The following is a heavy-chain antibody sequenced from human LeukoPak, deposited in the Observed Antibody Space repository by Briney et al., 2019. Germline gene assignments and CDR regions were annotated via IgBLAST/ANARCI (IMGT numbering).Heavy chain of an antibody. Sequence: ASVKVSCKVSGYTLTELSMHWVRRAPGKGLEWMGGFDPEDGETIYAQKFQGRVTMTEDTSTDTAYMELSSLRSEDTAVYYCATTLRRPRYSGYAREDYFDYWGQGTLVTVAS. V-gene: IGHV1-24*01. CDR3: ATTLRRPRYSGYAREDYFDY. D-gene: IGHD5-12*01. CDR2: FDPEDGET. J-gene: IGHJ4*02. CDR1: GYTLTELS.